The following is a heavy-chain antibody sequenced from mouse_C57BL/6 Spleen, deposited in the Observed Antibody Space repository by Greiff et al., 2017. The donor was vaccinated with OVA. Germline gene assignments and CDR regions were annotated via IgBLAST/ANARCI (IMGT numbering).Heavy chain of an antibody. D-gene: IGHD2-4*01. CDR2: INPNYGTT. J-gene: IGHJ4*01. CDR1: GYSFTDYN. Sequence: EVQGVESGPELVKPGASVKISCKASGYSFTDYNMNWVKQSNGKSLEWIGVINPNYGTTSYNQKFKGKATLTVDQSSSTAYMQLNSLTSEDSAVYYCARREGYDYLYYAMDYWGQGTSVTVSS. V-gene: IGHV1-39*01. CDR3: ARREGYDYLYYAMDY.